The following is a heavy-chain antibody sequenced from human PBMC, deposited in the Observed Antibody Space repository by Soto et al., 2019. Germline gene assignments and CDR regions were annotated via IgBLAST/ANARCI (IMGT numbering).Heavy chain of an antibody. CDR1: GGSISSSSYY. V-gene: IGHV4-39*01. CDR2: IYYSGST. CDR3: ARQLHIVATGGSLNYYYGMDV. D-gene: IGHD5-12*01. J-gene: IGHJ6*02. Sequence: PSETLSLTCTVSGGSISSSSYYWGWIRQPPGKGLEWIGSIYYSGSTYYNPSLKSRVTISVDTSKNQFSLKLSSVTAADTAVYYCARQLHIVATGGSLNYYYGMDVLGQGTTVTVSS.